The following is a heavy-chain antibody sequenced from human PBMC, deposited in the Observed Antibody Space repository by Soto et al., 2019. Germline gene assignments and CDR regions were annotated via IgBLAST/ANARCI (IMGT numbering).Heavy chain of an antibody. CDR3: ARGRYCLTGRCFPNWFDS. Sequence: SETLSLTCSVTGDSISNLDYFWAWIRQPPGQALEYIGYIYKSATTYYNPSFESRVAISVDTSKSQFSLNVTSVTAADTAVYFCARGRYCLTGRCFPNWFDSWGQGALVTVSS. V-gene: IGHV4-30-4*01. J-gene: IGHJ5*01. CDR2: IYKSATT. CDR1: GDSISNLDYF. D-gene: IGHD7-27*01.